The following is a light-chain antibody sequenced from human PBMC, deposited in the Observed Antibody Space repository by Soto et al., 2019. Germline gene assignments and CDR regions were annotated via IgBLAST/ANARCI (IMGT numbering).Light chain of an antibody. Sequence: QPVLTQSPSASASLGASVKLTCTLSSGHSNYAIAWHQQQPEKGPRFLMKLNSDGSHNKGDGIPDRFSGSSSGAERYLTISTLQSEDEADYYCQTWVTGIHIFGGGTKLTVL. CDR3: QTWVTGIHI. V-gene: IGLV4-69*01. CDR2: LNSDGSH. J-gene: IGLJ2*01. CDR1: SGHSNYA.